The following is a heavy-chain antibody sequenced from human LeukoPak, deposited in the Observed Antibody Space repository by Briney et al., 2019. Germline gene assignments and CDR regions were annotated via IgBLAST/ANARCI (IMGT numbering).Heavy chain of an antibody. Sequence: GASVSVSCTASGYTFTSSDINWVRQAPGQGLEWMGWMNPNTGKTGSARNFQGRVTMTKNISISTAYMEVTSLTYEDTAIYYCATGRPGLGSAGIYDFWGQGTLITVSS. CDR1: GYTFTSSD. J-gene: IGHJ4*02. CDR3: ATGRPGLGSAGIYDF. CDR2: MNPNTGKT. D-gene: IGHD6-13*01. V-gene: IGHV1-8*01.